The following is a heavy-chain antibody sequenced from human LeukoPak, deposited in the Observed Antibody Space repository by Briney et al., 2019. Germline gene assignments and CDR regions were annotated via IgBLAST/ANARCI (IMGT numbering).Heavy chain of an antibody. Sequence: ASVKVSCKASGYTFTGYYMHWVRQAPGQGLEWMGWINPNSGGTNYAQKFQGRVTMTRDMSTSTVYMELSSLRSEDTAVYYCARAFRGYSGYDLSYYAFDIWGQGTMVTVSS. CDR2: INPNSGGT. J-gene: IGHJ3*02. D-gene: IGHD5-12*01. CDR3: ARAFRGYSGYDLSYYAFDI. V-gene: IGHV1-2*02. CDR1: GYTFTGYY.